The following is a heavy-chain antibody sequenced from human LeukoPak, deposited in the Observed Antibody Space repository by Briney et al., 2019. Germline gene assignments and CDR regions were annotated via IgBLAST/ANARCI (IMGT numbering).Heavy chain of an antibody. CDR3: ARDFDY. Sequence: ASVTVSCKASGYTFTPYYVHWVRQAPGQGLEWMGIINPSGGTGYAQKFQDRVTMTRDTSTSSVYMELSSLRSEDTAVYYCARDFDYWGQGTLVTVSS. V-gene: IGHV1-46*01. CDR2: INPSGGT. CDR1: GYTFTPYY. J-gene: IGHJ4*02.